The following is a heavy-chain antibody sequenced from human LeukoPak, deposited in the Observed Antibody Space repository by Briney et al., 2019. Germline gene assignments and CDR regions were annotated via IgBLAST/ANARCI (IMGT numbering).Heavy chain of an antibody. CDR2: INLNSGGT. J-gene: IGHJ3*02. CDR3: ARDPSLQGEDAFDI. Sequence: ASVKVSCKASGYTFTNYVMHWVRQAPGQGLEWMGWINLNSGGTNYAQKFQGRVTMTRDTSISTAYMELSRLRSDDTAAYYCARDPSLQGEDAFDIWGQGTMVTVSS. D-gene: IGHD4-11*01. CDR1: GYTFTNYV. V-gene: IGHV1-2*02.